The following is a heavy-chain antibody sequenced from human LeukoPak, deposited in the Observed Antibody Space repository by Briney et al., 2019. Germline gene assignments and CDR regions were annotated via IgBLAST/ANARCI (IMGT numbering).Heavy chain of an antibody. CDR1: GYTFTSYY. Sequence: ASVKVSCKASGYTFTSYYMHWVRQAPGQGLEWMGIINPSGGSTSYAQKFQGRVTITADESTSTAYMELSSLRSEDTAVYYCARAGGYYDILTGTSELDYWGQGTLVTVSS. CDR3: ARAGGYYDILTGTSELDY. D-gene: IGHD3-9*01. CDR2: INPSGGST. V-gene: IGHV1-46*01. J-gene: IGHJ4*02.